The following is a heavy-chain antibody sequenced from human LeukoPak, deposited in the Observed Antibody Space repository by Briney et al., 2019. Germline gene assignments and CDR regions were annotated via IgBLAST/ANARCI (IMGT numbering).Heavy chain of an antibody. CDR2: INHSGST. D-gene: IGHD3-16*01. J-gene: IGHJ5*02. CDR1: GGSISSSNYY. Sequence: PLETLSLTCSVSGGSISSSNYYWSWIRQPPGKGLEWIGEINHSGSTNYNPSLKSRVTISVDTSKNQFSLKLSSVTAADTAVYYCARRRWGPFRSPSNWFDPWGQGTLVTVSS. CDR3: ARRRWGPFRSPSNWFDP. V-gene: IGHV4-39*07.